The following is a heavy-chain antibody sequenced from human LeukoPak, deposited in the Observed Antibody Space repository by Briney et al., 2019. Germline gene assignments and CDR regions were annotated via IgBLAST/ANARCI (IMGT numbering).Heavy chain of an antibody. CDR2: ISWDGGST. D-gene: IGHD3-22*01. V-gene: IGHV3-43D*04. Sequence: GGSLRLSCAASGFTFDDYAMHWVRQAPGKGLEWVSLISWDGGSTYYADSVKGRFTISRDNSKNSLYLQMNSLRAEDTALYYCAKDNRERNYYGSSGYYYFDYWGQGTLVTVSS. CDR3: AKDNRERNYYGSSGYYYFDY. CDR1: GFTFDDYA. J-gene: IGHJ4*02.